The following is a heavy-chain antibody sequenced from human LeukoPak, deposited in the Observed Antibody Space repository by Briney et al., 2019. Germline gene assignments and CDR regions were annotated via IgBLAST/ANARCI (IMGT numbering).Heavy chain of an antibody. D-gene: IGHD5-24*01. J-gene: IGHJ4*02. CDR3: ARLSSDGYNSLTY. Sequence: SETMSLTFAVSAYSISSGYYWGWIREPPVEGLAWIAGRYHSGSTYYSPSLKSRVTISLDTSKNQLSLKVSSVTAADTAVHYCARLSSDGYNSLTYWGQGALVTVSS. CDR2: RYHSGST. CDR1: AYSISSGYY. V-gene: IGHV4-38-2*01.